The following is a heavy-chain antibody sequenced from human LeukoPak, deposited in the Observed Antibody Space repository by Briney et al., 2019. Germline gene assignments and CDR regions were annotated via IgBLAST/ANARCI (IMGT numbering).Heavy chain of an antibody. Sequence: GGSLRLSCVDSGFTFTNAWMSWVRQAPGKGLEWIGRIKSKTDGETTNYAEPVRGRFAISRDDSKSAVYLQMNSLKIEDTAVYYCTTDLGTYYHGSQRLIPIDYWGQGTLVTVSS. D-gene: IGHD3-10*01. CDR3: TTDLGTYYHGSQRLIPIDY. CDR2: IKSKTDGETT. V-gene: IGHV3-15*01. CDR1: GFTFTNAW. J-gene: IGHJ4*02.